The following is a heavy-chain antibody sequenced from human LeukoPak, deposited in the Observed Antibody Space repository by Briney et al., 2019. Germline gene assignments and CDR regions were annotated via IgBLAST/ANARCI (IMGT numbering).Heavy chain of an antibody. Sequence: SETLSLTCTVSGGPISSGDYYWTWIRQPPGKGLEWIGYIYYSGSTNYNPSLKSRVTISVDTSKNQFSLKLSSVTAADTAVYYCARRVVVVPASPYNWFDPWGQGTLVTVSS. D-gene: IGHD2-2*01. CDR1: GGPISSGDYY. V-gene: IGHV4-61*08. J-gene: IGHJ5*02. CDR2: IYYSGST. CDR3: ARRVVVVPASPYNWFDP.